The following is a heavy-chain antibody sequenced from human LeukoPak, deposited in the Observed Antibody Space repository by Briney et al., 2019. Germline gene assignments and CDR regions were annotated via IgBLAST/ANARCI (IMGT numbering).Heavy chain of an antibody. CDR3: ARDSEAYCGGDCYSGY. V-gene: IGHV3-21*01. Sequence: PGGSLRLSCAASGFTFSSYSMNWVRQAPGKGLEWVSSISSSSSYIYYADSVKGRFTISRDNAKNSLYLQMNSLRAEDTAVYYCARDSEAYCGGDCYSGYWGQGTLVTVSS. CDR2: ISSSSSYI. CDR1: GFTFSSYS. D-gene: IGHD2-21*02. J-gene: IGHJ4*02.